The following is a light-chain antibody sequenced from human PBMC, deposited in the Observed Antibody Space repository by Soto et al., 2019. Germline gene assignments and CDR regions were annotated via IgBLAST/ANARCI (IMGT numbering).Light chain of an antibody. CDR2: DVS. CDR3: SAYSSNSTPYV. J-gene: IGLJ1*01. CDR1: SSDIGDYNS. V-gene: IGLV2-14*03. Sequence: QSALTQPASVSGSPGQSITISCTGASSDIGDYNSVSWYQQHPGKAPKLLIYDVSNRPTGVSDRFSGSKSGDTASLTISGLQAEDEAHYHCSAYSSNSTPYVFGTGTKLTVL.